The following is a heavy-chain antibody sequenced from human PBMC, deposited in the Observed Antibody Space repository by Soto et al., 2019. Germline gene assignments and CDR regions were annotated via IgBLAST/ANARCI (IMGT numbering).Heavy chain of an antibody. V-gene: IGHV1-18*01. CDR2: ISAHNGNT. Sequence: QVHLVQSGAEVKKPGASVKVSCQGSGYAFTTYGITWVRQAPGQGLEWMGWISAHNGNTNYAQKLQGRVTVTRDTSTSTAYMELRRLRYDDTYGYYCARGRYGDYWGQGALVTVSS. J-gene: IGHJ4*02. CDR1: GYAFTTYG. CDR3: ARGRYGDY. D-gene: IGHD1-1*01.